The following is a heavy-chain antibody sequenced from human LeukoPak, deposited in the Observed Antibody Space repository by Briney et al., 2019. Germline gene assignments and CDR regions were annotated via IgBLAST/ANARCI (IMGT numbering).Heavy chain of an antibody. V-gene: IGHV4-39*07. CDR1: GDSITSSSYY. Sequence: PSETLSLTCTVSGDSITSSSYYWGWIRQPPGKGLEWIGRIYYSGSTYYNPSLKSRVTISVDTSKNQFSLKLSSVTAADTAVYYCARDGSGSYWNYFDYWGQGTLVTVSS. CDR2: IYYSGST. CDR3: ARDGSGSYWNYFDY. D-gene: IGHD3-10*01. J-gene: IGHJ4*02.